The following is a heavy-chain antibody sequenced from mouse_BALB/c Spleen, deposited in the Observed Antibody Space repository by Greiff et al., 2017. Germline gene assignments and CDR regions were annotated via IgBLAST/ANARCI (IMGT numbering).Heavy chain of an antibody. CDR2: INPSNGRT. Sequence: QVQLQQPGAELVKPGASVKLSCKASGYTFTSYWMHWVKQRPGQGLEWIGEINPSNGRTNYNEKFKSKATLTVDKSSSTVYMQLSSLTSEDSAVYYCARGDYGNPAWFAYWGQGTLVTVSA. CDR1: GYTFTSYW. D-gene: IGHD2-1*01. V-gene: IGHV1S81*02. CDR3: ARGDYGNPAWFAY. J-gene: IGHJ3*01.